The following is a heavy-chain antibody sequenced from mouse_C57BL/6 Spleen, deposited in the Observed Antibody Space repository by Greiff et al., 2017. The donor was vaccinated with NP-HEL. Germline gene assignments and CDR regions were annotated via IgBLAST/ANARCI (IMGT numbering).Heavy chain of an antibody. Sequence: VQLQQSGAELARPGASVKLSCKASGYTFTSYGISWVKQRTGQGLEWIGEIYPRSGNTYYNEKFKGKATLAADKSSSTAYMELRSLTSEDSAVYFCARGGGYDYDVDYWGQGTTLTVSS. J-gene: IGHJ2*01. CDR1: GYTFTSYG. V-gene: IGHV1-81*01. CDR2: IYPRSGNT. D-gene: IGHD2-4*01. CDR3: ARGGGYDYDVDY.